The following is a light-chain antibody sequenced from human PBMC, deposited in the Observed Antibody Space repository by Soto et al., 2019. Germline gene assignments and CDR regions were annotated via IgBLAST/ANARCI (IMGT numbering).Light chain of an antibody. CDR1: QSVSSY. CDR3: QQRSNWPPKLT. J-gene: IGKJ4*01. Sequence: IVLTQSPATLSLSPGERATLSCRASQSVSSYLAWYQQKPGQAPRLLIYDASNRATGIPARFSGSGSGTDFTRTISILEPEDFAVYDCQQRSNWPPKLTFGGGTKVEIK. CDR2: DAS. V-gene: IGKV3-11*01.